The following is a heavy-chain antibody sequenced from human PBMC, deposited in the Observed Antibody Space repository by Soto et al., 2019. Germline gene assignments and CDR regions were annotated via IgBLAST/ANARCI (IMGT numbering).Heavy chain of an antibody. V-gene: IGHV1-69*13. J-gene: IGHJ6*02. D-gene: IGHD5-12*01. CDR1: GGTFSSYA. CDR3: ARGVATTNGGYYYYYYGMDV. CDR2: IIPIFGTA. Sequence: SVKVSCKASGGTFSSYAISWVRQAPGQGLEWMGGIIPIFGTANYAQKFQGRVTITADESTSTAYMELSSLRSEDTAVYYCARGVATTNGGYYYYYYGMDVWGQGTTGTVSS.